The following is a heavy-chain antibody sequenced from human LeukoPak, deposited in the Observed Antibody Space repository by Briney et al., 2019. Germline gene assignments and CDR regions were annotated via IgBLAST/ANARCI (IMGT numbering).Heavy chain of an antibody. CDR3: ARLLRYFDWWDY. Sequence: SETLSLTCTVSGGSISGYYWGWIRQPPGKGLEYIGFIFYSGTTNYNPSLKSRVTISVDTSKNQFSLKLSSVTAADTAVYYCARLLRYFDWWDYWGQGTLVTVSS. CDR1: GGSISGYY. V-gene: IGHV4-59*12. D-gene: IGHD3-9*01. CDR2: IFYSGTT. J-gene: IGHJ4*02.